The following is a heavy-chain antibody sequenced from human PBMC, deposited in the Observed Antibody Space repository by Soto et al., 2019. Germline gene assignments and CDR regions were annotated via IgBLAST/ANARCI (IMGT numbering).Heavy chain of an antibody. V-gene: IGHV3-33*01. D-gene: IGHD6-19*01. CDR3: ARDGRGLGNYYYYGMDV. Sequence: GGSLRLSCAASGFTFSSYGIHWGRQAPGKGLEWVAVIWYDGSNKYYADSVKGRFTISRDNSKNTLYLQMNSLRAEDTAVYYCARDGRGLGNYYYYGMDVWGQGTTVTVSS. J-gene: IGHJ6*02. CDR2: IWYDGSNK. CDR1: GFTFSSYG.